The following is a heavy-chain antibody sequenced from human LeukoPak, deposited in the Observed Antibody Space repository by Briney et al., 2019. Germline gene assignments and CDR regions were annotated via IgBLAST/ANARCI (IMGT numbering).Heavy chain of an antibody. V-gene: IGHV4-59*08. J-gene: IGHJ3*02. CDR2: IYDSGST. CDR1: GGSISSYY. CDR3: ARRVVVTAQTLDAFDI. Sequence: SETLSLTCIVSGGSISSYYWSWIRQPPGKGLEWIGYIYDSGSTNYNLSLKSRVTISVDTSKNQFSLKLSSVTAADTAVYYCARRVVVTAQTLDAFDIWGQGTMVTVPS. D-gene: IGHD2-21*02.